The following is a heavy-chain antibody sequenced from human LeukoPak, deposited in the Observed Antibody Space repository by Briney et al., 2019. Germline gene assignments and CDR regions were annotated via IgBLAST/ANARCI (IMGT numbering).Heavy chain of an antibody. V-gene: IGHV4-30-4*01. D-gene: IGHD2-15*01. CDR2: IYYSGST. Sequence: SETLSLTRTVSGGSISSGDYYWSWVRRPPGKGLEWIGYIYYSGSTYYNPSLKSRVTISVDTSKNQFSLKLSSVTAADTAVYYCAREGYCSGGSCYSGIDYWGQGTLVTVSS. J-gene: IGHJ4*02. CDR3: AREGYCSGGSCYSGIDY. CDR1: GGSISSGDYY.